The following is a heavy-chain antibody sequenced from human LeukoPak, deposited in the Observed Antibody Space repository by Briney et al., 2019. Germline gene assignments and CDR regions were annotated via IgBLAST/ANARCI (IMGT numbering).Heavy chain of an antibody. J-gene: IGHJ4*02. CDR3: ARDDYDIPIDY. D-gene: IGHD3-9*01. CDR2: IYHSGST. V-gene: IGHV4-38-2*02. Sequence: SETLSLTCAVSGYSISSGYYWGWMRQPPGKGLEWIGSIYHSGSTYYNPSLKSRVTISVDTSKNQFSLKLSSVTAADTAVYYCARDDYDIPIDYWGQGTLVTVSS. CDR1: GYSISSGYY.